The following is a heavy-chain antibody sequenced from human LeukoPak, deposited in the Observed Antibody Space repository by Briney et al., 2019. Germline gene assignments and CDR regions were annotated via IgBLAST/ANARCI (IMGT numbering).Heavy chain of an antibody. CDR2: ISAYNGKT. CDR3: ARQPYYLAAAGHRTYCYYGMDV. J-gene: IGHJ6*02. D-gene: IGHD6-13*01. CDR1: GYTFTSYG. Sequence: VASVKVSCKASGYTFTSYGISWVGQAPGQGLEWMGWISAYNGKTNYAQKLQGRVTMTTDTSTSTAYMELRSLRSDDTAVYYCARQPYYLAAAGHRTYCYYGMDVWGQGTTVTVSS. V-gene: IGHV1-18*01.